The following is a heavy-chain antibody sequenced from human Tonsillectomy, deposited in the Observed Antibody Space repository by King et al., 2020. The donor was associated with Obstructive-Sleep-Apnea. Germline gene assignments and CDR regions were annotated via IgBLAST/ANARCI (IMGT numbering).Heavy chain of an antibody. V-gene: IGHV3-49*03. CDR3: TRENWNRSFDP. CDR2: IRSKAYGGTT. Sequence: VQLVESGGGLVQPGRSLRLSCPASGFTFGDYAMTWFRQAPGRGLEWVGFIRSKAYGGTTEYAASVKGRFTISRDDSKSIAYLQMNSLETEDTAVYYCTRENWNRSFDPWGQGTLVTVSS. D-gene: IGHD1-1*01. J-gene: IGHJ5*02. CDR1: GFTFGDYA.